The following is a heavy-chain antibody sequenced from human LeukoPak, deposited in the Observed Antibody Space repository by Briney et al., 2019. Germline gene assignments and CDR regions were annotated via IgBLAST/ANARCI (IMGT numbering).Heavy chain of an antibody. J-gene: IGHJ3*02. V-gene: IGHV3-11*01. CDR3: ASVGPSSWAGIYAFDI. CDR2: ISSSGSTI. CDR1: GFTFSDYY. D-gene: IGHD6-13*01. Sequence: GGSLRLSCAASGFTFSDYYMSWIRQAPGKGLEWVSYISSSGSTIYYADSVKGRFTISRDDAKNSLYLQMNSLRAEDTAVYYCASVGPSSWAGIYAFDIWGQGTMVTVSS.